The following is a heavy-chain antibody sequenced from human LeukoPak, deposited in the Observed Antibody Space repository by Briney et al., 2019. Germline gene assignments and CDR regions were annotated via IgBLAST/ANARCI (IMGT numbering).Heavy chain of an antibody. Sequence: GGSLRLSCAASGFASSSYGMHWVRQAPGKGLEWVAVIWYDGSNKYYADSVKGRFTISRDNSKNTLYLQMNSLRAEDTAVYYCARDGCSSTSCSPEYYYYYGMDVWGQGTTVTVSS. D-gene: IGHD2-2*01. CDR1: GFASSSYG. CDR2: IWYDGSNK. V-gene: IGHV3-33*01. CDR3: ARDGCSSTSCSPEYYYYYGMDV. J-gene: IGHJ6*02.